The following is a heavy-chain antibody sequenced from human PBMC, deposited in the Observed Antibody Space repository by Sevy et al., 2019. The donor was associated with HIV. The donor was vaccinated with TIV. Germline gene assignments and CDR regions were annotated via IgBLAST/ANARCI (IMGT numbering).Heavy chain of an antibody. Sequence: GGSLRLSCVASGFNLENFWMNWVRQAPGKGLEWVANIRQDGSEIYYVASVKGRFTISRDNARNLVYLQMNSLRVEYTAVYYCVRAIQSDGSFWGQGALVTVSS. D-gene: IGHD6-19*01. CDR1: GFNLENFW. CDR2: IRQDGSEI. V-gene: IGHV3-7*01. CDR3: VRAIQSDGSF. J-gene: IGHJ4*02.